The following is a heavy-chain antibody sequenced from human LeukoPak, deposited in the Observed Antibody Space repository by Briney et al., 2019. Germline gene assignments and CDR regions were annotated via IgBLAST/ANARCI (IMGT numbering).Heavy chain of an antibody. Sequence: GGSLRLSCAASGFTFSSYWMSWVRQAPGKGLEWVANINQDVSETNYVDSVKGRFTISRDNAKNSLYLQMTSLRVEDTAVYYCTRDRGYSSFDYWGQGTLVTVSS. J-gene: IGHJ4*02. CDR3: TRDRGYSSFDY. CDR1: GFTFSSYW. V-gene: IGHV3-7*01. D-gene: IGHD4-23*01. CDR2: INQDVSET.